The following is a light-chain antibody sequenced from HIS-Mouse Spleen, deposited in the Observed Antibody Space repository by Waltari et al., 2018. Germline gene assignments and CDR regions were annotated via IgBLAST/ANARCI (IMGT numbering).Light chain of an antibody. CDR3: QQYYSTPQT. CDR1: QSVLYSSNNKNY. Sequence: DLVMTQSPDSLAVSLGERATINCKSRQSVLYSSNNKNYLAWYQQKPGQPPKLLIYWASTRESGVPDRFSGSGSGTDFTLTISSLQAEDVAVYYCQQYYSTPQTFGQGTKVEIK. CDR2: WAS. V-gene: IGKV4-1*01. J-gene: IGKJ1*01.